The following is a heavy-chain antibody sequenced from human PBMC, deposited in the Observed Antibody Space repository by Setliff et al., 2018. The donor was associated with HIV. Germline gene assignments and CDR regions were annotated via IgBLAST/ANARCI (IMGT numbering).Heavy chain of an antibody. CDR1: GYTFTNYG. CDR2: ISPSGIST. CDR3: ARDPSPYYSDDSGYPDDAFDI. D-gene: IGHD3-22*01. Sequence: ASVKVSCKASGYTFTNYGISWVRQAPGQGLEWMGMISPSGISTSYAQKFQGRVTMTRDTSTSTAYMELSSLRSEDTAVYYCARDPSPYYSDDSGYPDDAFDIWGQGTMVTVSS. J-gene: IGHJ3*02. V-gene: IGHV1-46*03.